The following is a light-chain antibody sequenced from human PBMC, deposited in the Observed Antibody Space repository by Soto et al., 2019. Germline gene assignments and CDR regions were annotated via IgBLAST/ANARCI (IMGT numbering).Light chain of an antibody. CDR2: EVT. CDR1: SSDVGGYNS. Sequence: QSALTQPPSASGSPGQSVTISCTGTSSDVGGYNSVSWYQQYPGRAPKLMIYEVTKRPSGVPDRFPGSKSGNTASLTVSGLRAEDEADYYCSSYAASNNFYFVFGGGTKVTVL. CDR3: SSYAASNNFYFV. V-gene: IGLV2-8*01. J-gene: IGLJ3*02.